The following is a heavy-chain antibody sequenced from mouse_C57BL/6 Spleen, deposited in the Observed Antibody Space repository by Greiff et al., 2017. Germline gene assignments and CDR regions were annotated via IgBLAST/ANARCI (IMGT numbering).Heavy chain of an antibody. CDR1: GYTFTSYW. J-gene: IGHJ2*01. D-gene: IGHD1-1*01. CDR2: IDPSDSYT. V-gene: IGHV1-50*01. CDR3: ARGPDYYGSRGYFDY. Sequence: QVQLQQPGAELVKPGASVKLSCKASGYTFTSYWMQWVKQRPGQGLEWIGEIDPSDSYTNYNQKFKGKATLTVDTSSSTAYMQLSSLTSEDSAVHYCARGPDYYGSRGYFDYWGQGTTLTVSS.